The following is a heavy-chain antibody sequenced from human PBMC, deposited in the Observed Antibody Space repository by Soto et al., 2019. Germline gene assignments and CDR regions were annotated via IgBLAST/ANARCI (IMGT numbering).Heavy chain of an antibody. CDR1: GDSITSIYH. Sequence: SETLSLTCAVSGDSITSIYHWAWIRQTPGRGLEWVASIYHSGTTYYNPSLKSRVTISVDTSKNQFSLNLRSVTAADSAVYYCARTQFDSGSGNYRNLRLDPWGQGTQVTVSS. J-gene: IGHJ5*02. V-gene: IGHV4-38-2*01. CDR3: ARTQFDSGSGNYRNLRLDP. CDR2: IYHSGTT. D-gene: IGHD3-10*01.